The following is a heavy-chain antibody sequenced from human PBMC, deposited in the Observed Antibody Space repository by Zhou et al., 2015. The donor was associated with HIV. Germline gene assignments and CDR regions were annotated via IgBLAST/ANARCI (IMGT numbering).Heavy chain of an antibody. CDR1: GGTFSSYA. CDR3: ARDLPTRSGMVLLRKQQLVREYNWFDP. D-gene: IGHD6-13*01. J-gene: IGHJ5*02. CDR2: IIPIFGTA. V-gene: IGHV1-69*01. Sequence: QVQLVQSGAEVKKPGSSVKVSCKASGGTFSSYAISWVRQAPGQGLEWMGGIIPIFGTANYAQKFQGRVTITADESTSTAYMELSSLRSEDTAVYYCARDLPTRSGMVLLRKQQLVREYNWFDPWGQGTLVTVSS.